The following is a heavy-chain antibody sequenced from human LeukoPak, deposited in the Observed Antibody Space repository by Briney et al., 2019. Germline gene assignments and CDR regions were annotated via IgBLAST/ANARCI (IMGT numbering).Heavy chain of an antibody. V-gene: IGHV3-9*01. CDR1: GFTFDVYA. CDR2: ISDNSDTI. Sequence: PGRSLRLSCAPSGFTFDVYAMRCARQAPGKGLEWVSGISDNSDTIDDAESVKGRITSSGDIAKNSLYLQMNILRAEDTALYYCAKYYCGGDCYSVWYFDLWGRGTLVTVSS. J-gene: IGHJ2*01. D-gene: IGHD2-21*02. CDR3: AKYYCGGDCYSVWYFDL.